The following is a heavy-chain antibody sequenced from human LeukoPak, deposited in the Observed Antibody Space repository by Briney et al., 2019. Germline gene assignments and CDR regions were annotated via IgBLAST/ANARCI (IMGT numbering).Heavy chain of an antibody. CDR1: GFTVSSNY. CDR3: ARSREWLVYYFDY. V-gene: IGHV3-66*01. Sequence: GGSLRLSCAASGFTVSSNYMSWVRQAPGKGLEWVSVIYSGGSTYYADSVKGRFTISRDNSKNTLYLQMNSLRAEDTAVYYCARSREWLVYYFDYWGQGTLVTVSS. CDR2: IYSGGST. J-gene: IGHJ4*02. D-gene: IGHD3-3*01.